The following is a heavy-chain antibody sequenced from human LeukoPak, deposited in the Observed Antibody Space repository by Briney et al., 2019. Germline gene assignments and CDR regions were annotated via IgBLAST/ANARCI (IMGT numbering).Heavy chain of an antibody. CDR3: ARDRARRGDNYYFDY. CDR1: GGSISSYY. Sequence: SETLSPTCTVSGGSISSYYWSWIRQPPGKGLEWIGYIYYSGSTNYNPSLKSRVTISVDTSKNQFSLKLSSVTAADTAVYYCARDRARRGDNYYFDYWGQGTLVTVSS. D-gene: IGHD1-1*01. CDR2: IYYSGST. J-gene: IGHJ4*02. V-gene: IGHV4-59*01.